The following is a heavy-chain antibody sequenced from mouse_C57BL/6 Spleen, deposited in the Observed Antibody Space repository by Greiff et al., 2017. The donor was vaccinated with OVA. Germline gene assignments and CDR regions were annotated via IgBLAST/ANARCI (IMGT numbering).Heavy chain of an antibody. CDR3: ARSDYGSSYWYFDV. J-gene: IGHJ1*03. D-gene: IGHD1-1*01. V-gene: IGHV1-50*01. CDR1: GYTFTSYW. CDR2: IDPSDSYT. Sequence: QVQLQQPGAELVKPGASVKLSCKASGYTFTSYWMQWVKQRPGQGLEWIGEIDPSDSYTNYNQKFKGQATLTVDTSSSTAYMQLSSLTSEDSAVYYCARSDYGSSYWYFDVWGTGTTVTVSS.